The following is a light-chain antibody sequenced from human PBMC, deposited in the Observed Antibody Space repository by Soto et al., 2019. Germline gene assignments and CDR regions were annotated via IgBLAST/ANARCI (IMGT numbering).Light chain of an antibody. CDR2: DVS. J-gene: IGLJ1*01. CDR1: SSDVGGYSY. V-gene: IGLV2-11*01. CDR3: CSYAGAFTYV. Sequence: QSLLTQPRSVSGSPGHSVTISCTGTSSDVGGYSYVSWYQQHPGKAPKLMISDVSKRPSGVPDRFSGSKFGNTASLTISGLQAEDEADYYCCSYAGAFTYVFGSGTKVTVL.